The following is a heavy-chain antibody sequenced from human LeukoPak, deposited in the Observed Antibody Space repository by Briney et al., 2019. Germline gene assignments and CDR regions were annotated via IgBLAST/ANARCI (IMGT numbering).Heavy chain of an antibody. CDR3: ASSRPFGVWGYYMDV. D-gene: IGHD3-10*01. Sequence: GGSLRLSCAASGFTFNNYNMNWVRQAPGRALEWVSSITSSGTYIFYADSVKGRFTISRDNAKNSLYLQMNSLRAEDTAVYYCASSRPFGVWGYYMDVWGKGTTVTVSS. CDR1: GFTFNNYN. CDR2: ITSSGTYI. J-gene: IGHJ6*03. V-gene: IGHV3-21*01.